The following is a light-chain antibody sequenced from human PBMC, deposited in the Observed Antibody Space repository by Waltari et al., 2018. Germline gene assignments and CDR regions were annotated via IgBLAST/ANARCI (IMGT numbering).Light chain of an antibody. J-gene: IGKJ2*01. Sequence: DIVMTQSPDSLAVSLGERATINCKPSQSVLYSSNNKNYLAWYQQKPGQPPKLLIYWASTRESVVPDRFSGSGSGTDFTLTISSLQAEDVAVYYCQQYYSIPYTFGQGTKLEIK. CDR2: WAS. CDR1: QSVLYSSNNKNY. CDR3: QQYYSIPYT. V-gene: IGKV4-1*01.